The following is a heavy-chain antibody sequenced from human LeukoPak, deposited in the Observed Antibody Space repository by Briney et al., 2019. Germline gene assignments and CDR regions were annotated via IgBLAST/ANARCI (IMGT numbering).Heavy chain of an antibody. Sequence: SETLSLTCAVYGGSFSGYYWSWIRQPPGKGLEWIGEINRSGSTNYNPSLKSRVTISVATSKNQFSLKLSSVTAADTAVYYCASDGTGAGYYYDSSGYSSWGRGTLVTVSS. V-gene: IGHV4-34*01. CDR2: INRSGST. D-gene: IGHD3-22*01. J-gene: IGHJ5*02. CDR3: ASDGTGAGYYYDSSGYSS. CDR1: GGSFSGYY.